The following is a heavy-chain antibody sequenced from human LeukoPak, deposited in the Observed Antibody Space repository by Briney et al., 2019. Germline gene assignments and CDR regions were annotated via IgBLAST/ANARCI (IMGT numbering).Heavy chain of an antibody. CDR3: VRDLTSGSYYFDY. CDR2: ISQIGST. CDR1: SAPLSKSTTFH. Sequence: SETLSLTCSVSSAPLSKSTTFHWGWVRQSPGKGLEWIASISQIGSTYFNPSLKSRAAISADTSKNQLSLTLYSVTAADSAVYYCVRDLTSGSYYFDYWGQGTRVTVS. V-gene: IGHV4-39*07. J-gene: IGHJ4*02. D-gene: IGHD1-14*01.